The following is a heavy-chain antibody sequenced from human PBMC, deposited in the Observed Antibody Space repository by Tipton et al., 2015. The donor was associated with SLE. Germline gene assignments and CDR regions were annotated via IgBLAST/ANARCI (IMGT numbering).Heavy chain of an antibody. Sequence: SLRLSCAASGFTFSDYYMSWIRQAPGKGLEWVSYISSSGSTIYYADSVKGRFTISRDNAKNSLYLQMNSLRAEDTAVYYCAYYDFWSGSEDAFDIWGQGTMVTVSS. CDR2: ISSSGSTI. CDR3: AYYDFWSGSEDAFDI. J-gene: IGHJ3*02. CDR1: GFTFSDYY. V-gene: IGHV3-11*04. D-gene: IGHD3-3*01.